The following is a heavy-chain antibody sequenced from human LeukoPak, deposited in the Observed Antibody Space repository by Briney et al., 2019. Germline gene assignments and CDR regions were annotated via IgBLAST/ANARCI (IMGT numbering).Heavy chain of an antibody. V-gene: IGHV3-48*01. J-gene: IGHJ4*02. D-gene: IGHD3-3*01. CDR1: GFTFSSYS. CDR2: ISSSSSTV. Sequence: GGSLRLSCAASGFTFSSYSMNWVRQAPGKGLEWVSYISSSSSTVYYADSVKGRFTISRDNAKNSLYLQMNSLRAEDTAVYYCASVNTIFGVAPLDYWGQGTLVTVSS. CDR3: ASVNTIFGVAPLDY.